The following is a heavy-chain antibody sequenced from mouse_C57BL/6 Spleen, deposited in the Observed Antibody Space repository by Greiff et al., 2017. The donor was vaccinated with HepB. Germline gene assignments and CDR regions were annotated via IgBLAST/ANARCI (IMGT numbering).Heavy chain of an antibody. D-gene: IGHD2-4*01. J-gene: IGHJ4*01. CDR2: INPGSGGT. Sequence: QVQLQQSGAELVRPGTSVKVSCKASGYAFTNYLIEWVKQRPGQGLEWIGVINPGSGGTNYNEKFKGKATLTADKSSSTAYMQLSSLTSEDSAVYFCARGRLRITYAMDYWGQGTSVTVSS. V-gene: IGHV1-54*01. CDR1: GYAFTNYL. CDR3: ARGRLRITYAMDY.